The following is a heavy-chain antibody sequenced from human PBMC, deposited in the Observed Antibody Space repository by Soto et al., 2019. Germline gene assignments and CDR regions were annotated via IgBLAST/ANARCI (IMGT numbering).Heavy chain of an antibody. CDR3: ARDFEDYDILTGYLYYFDY. J-gene: IGHJ4*02. Sequence: PGGSLRLSCAASAFTFSSYAMSWVRQAPGKGLEWVSAVSSSGSTTYYADSVKGRFTISRDNAKNSLYLQMNSLRDEDTAVYYCARDFEDYDILTGYLYYFDYWGQGTLVTVSS. CDR1: AFTFSSYA. CDR2: VSSSGSTT. D-gene: IGHD3-9*01. V-gene: IGHV3-23*01.